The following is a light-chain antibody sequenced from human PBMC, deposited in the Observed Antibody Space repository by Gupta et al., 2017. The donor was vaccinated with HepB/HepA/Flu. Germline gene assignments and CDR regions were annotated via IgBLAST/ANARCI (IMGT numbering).Light chain of an antibody. CDR3: QKYNRARRT. J-gene: IGKJ1*01. CDR2: AAS. CDR1: QGISNS. Sequence: DIQMTQSPSSLSASVGDRVTITCRASQGISNSLAWYQQKPGKVPKLLIYAASTLESGVPSRFSGSGSGTDCTRTISSLQPEDVATYYCQKYNRARRTFGQGTKVEIK. V-gene: IGKV1-27*01.